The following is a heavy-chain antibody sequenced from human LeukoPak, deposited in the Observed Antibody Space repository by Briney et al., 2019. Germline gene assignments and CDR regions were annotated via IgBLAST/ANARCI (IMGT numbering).Heavy chain of an antibody. CDR3: ARHQYYYDSSGWTPYYFDY. D-gene: IGHD3-22*01. V-gene: IGHV3-66*04. CDR2: IYSGGST. J-gene: IGHJ4*02. Sequence: GGSLRLSCAASGFTVSSNYMSWVRQAPGKGLEWVSVIYSGGSTYYADYVKGRFTISRDKSKNTLYLQMKSLRAEDTAVYYCARHQYYYDSSGWTPYYFDYWGQGTLVTVSS. CDR1: GFTVSSNY.